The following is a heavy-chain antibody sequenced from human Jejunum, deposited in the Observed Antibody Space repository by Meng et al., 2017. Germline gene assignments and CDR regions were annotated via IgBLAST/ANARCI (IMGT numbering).Heavy chain of an antibody. CDR2: IWYDGSNE. Sequence: QAQLVEAGGGVVQPGRSLRLSGAASGFTFRTFGMHWVRQAPGKGLEWVAIIWYDGSNEDYADSVRGRFTISRDNSKNILYLQMNNLRVDDTAMYYCATDLWGYWGQGTLVTVSS. J-gene: IGHJ4*02. CDR1: GFTFRTFG. V-gene: IGHV3-33*01. CDR3: ATDLWGY. D-gene: IGHD2/OR15-2a*01.